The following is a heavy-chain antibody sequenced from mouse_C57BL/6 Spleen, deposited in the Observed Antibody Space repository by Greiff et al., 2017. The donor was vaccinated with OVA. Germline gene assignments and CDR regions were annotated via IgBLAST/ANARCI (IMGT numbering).Heavy chain of an antibody. Sequence: EVQVVESGGDLVKPGGSLKLSCAASGFTFSSYGMSWVRQTPDKRLEWVATISSGGSYTYYPDSVKGRFTIARDNAKNTLYLQMSSLKSEDTAMYYCARPDYYSSSSYYFDYWGQGTTLTVSS. CDR3: ARPDYYSSSSYYFDY. J-gene: IGHJ2*01. V-gene: IGHV5-6*01. CDR1: GFTFSSYG. CDR2: ISSGGSYT. D-gene: IGHD1-1*01.